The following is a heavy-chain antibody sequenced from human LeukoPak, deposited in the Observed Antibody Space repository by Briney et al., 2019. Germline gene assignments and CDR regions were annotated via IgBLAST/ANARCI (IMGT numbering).Heavy chain of an antibody. Sequence: SETLSLTCTVSGGSISSYYWSWIRQPPGKGLEWIGEINQIGSTSYNPSLRSRVTISLDMSENQSSLTLSSVTAADTAVYYCARALYSGSYPYYYGMDVWGQGTTVTVSS. J-gene: IGHJ6*02. CDR2: INQIGST. V-gene: IGHV4-34*01. CDR1: GGSISSYY. CDR3: ARALYSGSYPYYYGMDV. D-gene: IGHD1-26*01.